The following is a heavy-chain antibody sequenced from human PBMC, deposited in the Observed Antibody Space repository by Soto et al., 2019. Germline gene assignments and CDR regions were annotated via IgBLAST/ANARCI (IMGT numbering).Heavy chain of an antibody. D-gene: IGHD4-17*01. J-gene: IGHJ4*02. CDR3: TRVRHDYGED. CDR2: IRSKANSYAT. Sequence: GGSLRLSCAASGFTFSGSAMHWVRQASGKGLEWVGRIRSKANSYATAYAASVKGRFTISRDDSKNTAYLQMNSLKTEDTAVYYCTRVRHDYGEDWGQGTLVTVSS. V-gene: IGHV3-73*01. CDR1: GFTFSGSA.